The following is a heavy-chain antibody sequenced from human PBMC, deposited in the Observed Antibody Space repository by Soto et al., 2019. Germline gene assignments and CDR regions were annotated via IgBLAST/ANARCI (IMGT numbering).Heavy chain of an antibody. D-gene: IGHD3-10*01. V-gene: IGHV4-30-2*01. CDR2: IYHSGNT. CDR1: GDSISSGAYS. J-gene: IGHJ6*02. CDR3: RASGFGSGSSGTYYGMDV. Sequence: QLQLQESGSGLVKPSQTLSLTCAVSGDSISSGAYSWSWVRQPPGEGLEWIGYIYHSGNTYYNPSLKSRVTCSVDRSKTQFSLKLNSVTAADTAMYYWRASGFGSGSSGTYYGMDVWGQGTTVTVSS.